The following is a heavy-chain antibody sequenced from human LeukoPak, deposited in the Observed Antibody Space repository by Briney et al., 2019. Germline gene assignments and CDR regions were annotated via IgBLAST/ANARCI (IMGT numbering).Heavy chain of an antibody. CDR1: GGSFSGCY. D-gene: IGHD5-18*01. CDR3: ARGAAGYSYG. J-gene: IGHJ4*02. V-gene: IGHV4-34*01. CDR2: INHSGST. Sequence: SETLSLTCAVYGGSFSGCYWSWIRQPPGKGLEWIGEINHSGSTNYNPSLKSRVTISVDTSKNQFSLKLSSVTAADTAVYYCARGAAGYSYGWGQGTLVTVSS.